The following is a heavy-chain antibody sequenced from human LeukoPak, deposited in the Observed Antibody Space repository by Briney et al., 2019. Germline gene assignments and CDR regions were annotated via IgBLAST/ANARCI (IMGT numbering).Heavy chain of an antibody. Sequence: GGSLRLSCAASGFTFSSYGMHWVRQAPGKGLEWVAVISYDGSNKYYADSVKGRFTISRDNSKNTLYLQMNSLRAVDTAVYYCARSIAVAGAWGQGTLVTVSS. J-gene: IGHJ5*02. CDR3: ARSIAVAGA. CDR2: ISYDGSNK. D-gene: IGHD6-19*01. V-gene: IGHV3-30*03. CDR1: GFTFSSYG.